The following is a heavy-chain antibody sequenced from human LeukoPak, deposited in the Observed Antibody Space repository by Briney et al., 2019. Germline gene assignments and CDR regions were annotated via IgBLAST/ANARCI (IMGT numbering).Heavy chain of an antibody. CDR1: GGSISSSSHY. V-gene: IGHV4-39*07. D-gene: IGHD6-6*01. CDR2: VST. Sequence: SETLSLTCTVSGGSISSSSHYWGWIRQPPGKGLEWIGVSTYYNPSLKNRVTISVDTSKNQFSLKLSSVTAADTAVYYCARMYSSSSGFWFDPWGQGTLVTVSS. CDR3: ARMYSSSSGFWFDP. J-gene: IGHJ5*02.